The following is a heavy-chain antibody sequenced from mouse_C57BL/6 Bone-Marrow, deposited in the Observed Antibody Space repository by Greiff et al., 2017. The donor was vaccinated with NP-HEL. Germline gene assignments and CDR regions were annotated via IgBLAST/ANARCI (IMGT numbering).Heavy chain of an antibody. J-gene: IGHJ4*01. V-gene: IGHV1-55*01. CDR1: GYTFTSYW. Sequence: QVQLKQPGAELVKPGASVKMSCKASGYTFTSYWITWVKQRPGQGLEWIGDIYPGSGSTNYNEKFKSKATLTVDTSSSTAYMQLSSLTSEDSAVYYCARPLYSNPYAMDYWGQGTSVTVSS. D-gene: IGHD2-5*01. CDR3: ARPLYSNPYAMDY. CDR2: IYPGSGST.